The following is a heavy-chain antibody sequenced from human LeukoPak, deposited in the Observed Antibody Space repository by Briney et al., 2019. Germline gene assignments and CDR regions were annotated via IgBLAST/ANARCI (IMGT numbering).Heavy chain of an antibody. CDR3: AKDGPYSSSWYSNSEFDY. Sequence: GGSLRLSCAASGFTFSNAWMSWVRQAPGKGLEWVGRIKGKTEGGTTDYAAPVKGRFTISRDDSKNTLYLQMNSLRAEDTALYYCAKDGPYSSSWYSNSEFDYWGQGTLVTVSS. CDR1: GFTFSNAW. V-gene: IGHV3-15*01. J-gene: IGHJ4*02. CDR2: IKGKTEGGTT. D-gene: IGHD6-13*01.